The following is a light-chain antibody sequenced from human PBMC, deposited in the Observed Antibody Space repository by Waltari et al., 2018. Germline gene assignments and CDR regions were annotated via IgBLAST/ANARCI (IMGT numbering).Light chain of an antibody. CDR1: SSAVGGYNY. J-gene: IGLJ2*01. CDR2: DVS. Sequence: QSALTQPASVSGSPGQSITISCTGTSSAVGGYNYVSWYQQHPGKAPKLMIYDVSNRPSGVSNRFSGSKSGNTASLTISGLQAEDEADYYCSSYTSSSPHVVFGGGTKLTVL. CDR3: SSYTSSSPHVV. V-gene: IGLV2-14*03.